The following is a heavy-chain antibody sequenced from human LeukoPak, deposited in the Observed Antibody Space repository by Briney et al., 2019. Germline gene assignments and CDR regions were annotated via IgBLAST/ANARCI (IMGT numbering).Heavy chain of an antibody. D-gene: IGHD4-11*01. Sequence: SETLSLTCTVSGGSISSYYWGWIRQPPGKGLQWIGSFYYSGSTYYNPSLKSRVTIYVDTSKNQFSLKLSSVTAADTAVYYCARAHSNYGVNDAFDIWGQGTMVTVSS. J-gene: IGHJ3*02. CDR3: ARAHSNYGVNDAFDI. CDR2: FYYSGST. CDR1: GGSISSYY. V-gene: IGHV4-39*01.